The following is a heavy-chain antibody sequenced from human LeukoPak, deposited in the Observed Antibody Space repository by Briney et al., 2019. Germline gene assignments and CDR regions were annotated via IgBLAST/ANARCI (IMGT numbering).Heavy chain of an antibody. V-gene: IGHV3-30*18. J-gene: IGHJ4*02. CDR2: ISYDGSNK. CDR3: AKDGQRGGYYKGCDY. Sequence: GRSLRLSCAASGFTFNSYGMHWVREAPGKGLEWGAVISYDGSNKYYADSVKGRFTISRDNSKNTLYLQMNSLRAEDTAVYYCAKDGQRGGYYKGCDYWGQGTLVTVSS. D-gene: IGHD5-24*01. CDR1: GFTFNSYG.